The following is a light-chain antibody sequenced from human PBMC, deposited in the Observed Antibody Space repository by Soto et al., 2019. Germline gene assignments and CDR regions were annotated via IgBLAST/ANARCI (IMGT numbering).Light chain of an antibody. CDR2: STS. Sequence: QSVLTQPPSASGTPGQRVTISCSGSSSNIGRDTVNWYQQLPGTAPQLLIYSTSQRPSGVPDRFSGSKSGTSASLAISGLQSEDEADYYCASWDGSLNGCVFGGGTQLTVL. J-gene: IGLJ7*01. CDR1: SSNIGRDT. CDR3: ASWDGSLNGCV. V-gene: IGLV1-44*01.